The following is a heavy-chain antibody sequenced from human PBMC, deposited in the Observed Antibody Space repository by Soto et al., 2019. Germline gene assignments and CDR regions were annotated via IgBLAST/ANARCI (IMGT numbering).Heavy chain of an antibody. CDR1: GFSLSTSGVG. CDR3: AESWSGRGWFDP. J-gene: IGHJ5*02. Sequence: QITLKESGPTLVKPTQTLTLTCTFSGFSLSTSGVGVGWIRQPPGKALEWLALIYWDDDKRYSPSLRCRLTITKDTSKNRVVLTMTYIDPVDTATYYCAESWSGRGWFDPWGQGTLDTVSS. V-gene: IGHV2-5*02. CDR2: IYWDDDK.